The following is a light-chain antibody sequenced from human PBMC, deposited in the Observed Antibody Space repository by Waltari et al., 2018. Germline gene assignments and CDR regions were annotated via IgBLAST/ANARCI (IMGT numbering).Light chain of an antibody. Sequence: DIQMTQSPSTLSASVRDRVTLTCRASQTISNWLAWYQQKPGKAPKVLIFKASTLESGVPSRFSGSGSGTEFTLTISSLQPDDFATYYCQQYNSYWAFGQGTKVEIK. V-gene: IGKV1-5*03. CDR3: QQYNSYWA. J-gene: IGKJ1*01. CDR1: QTISNW. CDR2: KAS.